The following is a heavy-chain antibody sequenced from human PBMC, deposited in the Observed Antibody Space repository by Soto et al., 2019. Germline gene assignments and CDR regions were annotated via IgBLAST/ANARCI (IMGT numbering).Heavy chain of an antibody. V-gene: IGHV3-30-3*01. J-gene: IGHJ1*01. D-gene: IGHD3-16*01. Sequence: QVQLVESGGGVVQPGRSLRLSCAASGFTFSSYAMHWVCQAPGKGLEWVAVISYDGSNKYYADSVKGRFTISRDNSKNTLYLQMNSLRAEDTAVYYCARDHYGHWGQGTLVTVSS. CDR3: ARDHYGH. CDR1: GFTFSSYA. CDR2: ISYDGSNK.